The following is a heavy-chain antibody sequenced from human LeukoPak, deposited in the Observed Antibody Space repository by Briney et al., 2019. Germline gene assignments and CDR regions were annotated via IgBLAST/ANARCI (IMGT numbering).Heavy chain of an antibody. Sequence: PGGSLCPSCAASGFTFSSYAMSWVRQAPGKGLEWVSGISGSGGSTYYADSVKGRFTISRDNSKKTLYLQMNSLTAEDTAVYYCAKDSCSGGSCYEDYWGQGTLVTVSP. D-gene: IGHD2-15*01. CDR1: GFTFSSYA. J-gene: IGHJ4*02. CDR2: ISGSGGST. CDR3: AKDSCSGGSCYEDY. V-gene: IGHV3-23*01.